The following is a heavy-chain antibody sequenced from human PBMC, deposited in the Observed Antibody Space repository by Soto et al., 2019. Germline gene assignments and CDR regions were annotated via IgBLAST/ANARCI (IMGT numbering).Heavy chain of an antibody. D-gene: IGHD3-3*01. Sequence: QVQLVQSGAEVKKPGASVKVSCKASGYTFTSYDINWVRQATGQGLEWMGWMNPNSGNTGYAQKFQGRVTMTRNTPISTAYKELSSLRSEDTAVYYCARVTYYDFWSGYRKYYFEYWGQGTLVTVSS. V-gene: IGHV1-8*01. CDR2: MNPNSGNT. J-gene: IGHJ4*02. CDR3: ARVTYYDFWSGYRKYYFEY. CDR1: GYTFTSYD.